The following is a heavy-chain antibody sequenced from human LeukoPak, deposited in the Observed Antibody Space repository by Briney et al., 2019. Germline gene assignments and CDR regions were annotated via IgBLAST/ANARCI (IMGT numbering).Heavy chain of an antibody. CDR2: IYHSGST. CDR3: ARHTLDIVVVPDGAFDI. D-gene: IGHD2-2*01. V-gene: IGHV4-38-2*01. J-gene: IGHJ3*02. Sequence: PSETLSLTCAVSGYSISSGYYWGWIRQPPGEGLEWIGSIYHSGSTYYNPSLKSRVTISVDTSKNQFSLKLSSVTAADTAVYYCARHTLDIVVVPDGAFDIWGQGTMVTVSS. CDR1: GYSISSGYY.